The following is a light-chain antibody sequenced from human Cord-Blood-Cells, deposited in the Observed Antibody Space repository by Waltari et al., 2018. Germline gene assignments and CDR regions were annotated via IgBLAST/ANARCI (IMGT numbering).Light chain of an antibody. Sequence: DIQMTQSPSTLSASVGDRVTITCRASQSISSWLAWYQQKPGKDPKLLIYKASSLESWVPSRFSGSGSGTEFTLTISSLQPDDFATYYCQQYNSYSWTFGQGTKVEIK. V-gene: IGKV1-5*03. J-gene: IGKJ1*01. CDR3: QQYNSYSWT. CDR2: KAS. CDR1: QSISSW.